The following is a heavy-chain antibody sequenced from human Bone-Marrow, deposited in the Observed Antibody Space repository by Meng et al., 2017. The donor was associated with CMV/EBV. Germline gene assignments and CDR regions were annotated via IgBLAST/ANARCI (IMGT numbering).Heavy chain of an antibody. J-gene: IGHJ5*02. CDR2: IYYSGSA. CDR3: ARDRASYGWFDP. Sequence: SETLSLTCTVSGGSISSSSYYWNWIRQPPGKGLEWIAYIYYSGSANYNPSLKSRVTISVDTSKNQFPLNLRSVTAADTAMYYCARDRASYGWFDPWGQGTLVTVSS. V-gene: IGHV4-61*01. CDR1: GGSISSSSYY. D-gene: IGHD4-17*01.